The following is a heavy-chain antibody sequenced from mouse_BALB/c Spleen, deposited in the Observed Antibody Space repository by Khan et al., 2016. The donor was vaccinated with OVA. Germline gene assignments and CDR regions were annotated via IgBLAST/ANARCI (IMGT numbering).Heavy chain of an antibody. J-gene: IGHJ3*01. CDR2: ISYSGST. CDR3: ARGRAY. V-gene: IGHV3-2*02. Sequence: EVQLQESGPGLVKPSQSLSLTCTVTGYSITSDYAWNWIRQFPENKLEWMGYISYSGSTSYTPSLTSRISITRDTSKNQFFLQLNSVTTEDTATYYCARGRAYWGQGTLVTVSA. CDR1: GYSITSDYA. D-gene: IGHD3-3*01.